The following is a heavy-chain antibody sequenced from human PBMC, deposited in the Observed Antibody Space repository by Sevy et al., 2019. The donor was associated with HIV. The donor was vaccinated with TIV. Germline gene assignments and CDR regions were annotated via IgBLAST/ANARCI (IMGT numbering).Heavy chain of an antibody. D-gene: IGHD1-26*01. V-gene: IGHV3-7*03. CDR2: IKVDGSEI. J-gene: IGHJ6*02. CDR3: ARDCNSRTRLWGLDV. Sequence: GGSLRLSCVASGFTFHTYWMSWVRQAPGKGLEWVAHIKVDGSEIYYVDSVKGRFTISRDNAKNSLYLQMNSLRVEDTGVYYCARDCNSRTRLWGLDVWGQGTTVTVSS. CDR1: GFTFHTYW.